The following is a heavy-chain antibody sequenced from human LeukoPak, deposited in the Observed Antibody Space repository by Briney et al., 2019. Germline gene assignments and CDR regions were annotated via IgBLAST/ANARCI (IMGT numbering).Heavy chain of an antibody. Sequence: GGSLRLSRAASGFTSSDYAMAWVRQAPGKGLEWVSIISTSGSGGATYYADSMKGRFTISRGSPKNTLYLQMNSLRAEDTAVYYCARAPGSLVSVAGRPYYFDFWGQGTLVTVSS. CDR2: ISTSGSGGAT. J-gene: IGHJ4*02. V-gene: IGHV3-23*01. D-gene: IGHD6-6*01. CDR1: GFTSSDYA. CDR3: ARAPGSLVSVAGRPYYFDF.